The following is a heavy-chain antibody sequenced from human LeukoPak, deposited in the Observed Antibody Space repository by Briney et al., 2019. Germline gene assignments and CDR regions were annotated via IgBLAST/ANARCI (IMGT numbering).Heavy chain of an antibody. V-gene: IGHV1-18*01. CDR3: ARRVATSEYYFDY. J-gene: IGHJ4*02. CDR2: ISGYNGNT. D-gene: IGHD2-15*01. CDR1: GGTFSSYA. Sequence: ASVKVSCKASGGTFSSYAISWVRQAPGQGLEWMGWISGYNGNTNYAQKLQGRVTMTTDTSTSTAYMELRSLRSDDTAVYYCARRVATSEYYFDYWGQGTLVTVSS.